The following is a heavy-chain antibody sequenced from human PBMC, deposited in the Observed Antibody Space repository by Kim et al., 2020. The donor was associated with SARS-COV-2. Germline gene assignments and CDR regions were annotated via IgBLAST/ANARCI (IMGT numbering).Heavy chain of an antibody. CDR1: GGTFSSYA. CDR2: IIPIFGTA. Sequence: SVKVSCKASGGTFSSYAISWVRQAPGQGLEWMGGIIPIFGTANYAQKFQGRVTITADESTSTAYMELSSLRSEDTAVYYCARSHPHNWNNNWFDPWGQGTLVTVSS. J-gene: IGHJ5*02. CDR3: ARSHPHNWNNNWFDP. D-gene: IGHD1-20*01. V-gene: IGHV1-69*13.